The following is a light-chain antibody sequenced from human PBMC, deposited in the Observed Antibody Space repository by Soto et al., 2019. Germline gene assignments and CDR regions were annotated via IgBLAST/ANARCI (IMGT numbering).Light chain of an antibody. CDR2: DVS. V-gene: IGLV2-11*01. Sequence: QSALTQPRSVSGSPGQSVTISCTGTSSDVGGYNLVSWYQQHPGKAPKLMIYDVSKRPSGVPDRFSGSKSGNTASLTISGLQAEDEAEYYCCSYAGSYTEVFGGGTKLTVL. CDR3: CSYAGSYTEV. CDR1: SSDVGGYNL. J-gene: IGLJ2*01.